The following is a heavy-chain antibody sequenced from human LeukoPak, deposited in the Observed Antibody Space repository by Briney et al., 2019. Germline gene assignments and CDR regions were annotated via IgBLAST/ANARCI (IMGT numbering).Heavy chain of an antibody. Sequence: ASVKVSCKASGGTFSSYAISWVRQAPGQGLEWMGGIIPIFGTANYAQKFRGRVTITADKSTRTAYMELSSLRSEDTAVYYCATGSKDAVLRAFDIWGQGTKVTVSS. CDR1: GGTFSSYA. CDR2: IIPIFGTA. J-gene: IGHJ3*02. D-gene: IGHD3-3*01. CDR3: ATGSKDAVLRAFDI. V-gene: IGHV1-69*06.